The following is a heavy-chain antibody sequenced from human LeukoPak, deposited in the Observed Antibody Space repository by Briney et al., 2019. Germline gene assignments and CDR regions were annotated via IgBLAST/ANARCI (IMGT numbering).Heavy chain of an antibody. V-gene: IGHV4-39*07. CDR3: ARVLSGIAAAAIDAFDI. J-gene: IGHJ3*02. CDR1: GGSISSSNFY. D-gene: IGHD6-13*01. CDR2: IYYSGGT. Sequence: SETLPLTCTVSGGSISSSNFYWGWIRQPPGKGLEWIGSIYYSGGTYYNPSLKSRVTISVDTSKNQFSLKLSSVTAADTAVYYCARVLSGIAAAAIDAFDIWGQGTMVTVSS.